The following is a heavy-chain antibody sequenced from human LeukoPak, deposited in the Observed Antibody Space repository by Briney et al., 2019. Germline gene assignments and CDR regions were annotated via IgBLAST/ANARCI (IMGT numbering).Heavy chain of an antibody. CDR2: IVGDASST. CDR3: ARGGGVNAFDS. Sequence: GGSLRLSCAASGFTFSSYLMHWVRQAPGKGLVWASRIVGDASSTSYADSVKGRFTISRDNAKNTLYLQMNSLRAEDTAVYFCARGGGVNAFDSWGQGTLVTVSS. D-gene: IGHD3-16*01. J-gene: IGHJ4*02. CDR1: GFTFSSYL. V-gene: IGHV3-74*01.